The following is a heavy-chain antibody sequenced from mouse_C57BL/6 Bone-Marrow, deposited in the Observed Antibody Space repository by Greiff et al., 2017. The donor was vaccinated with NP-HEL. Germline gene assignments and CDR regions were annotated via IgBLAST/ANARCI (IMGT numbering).Heavy chain of an antibody. D-gene: IGHD2-10*01. J-gene: IGHJ1*03. CDR1: GYTFTSYW. V-gene: IGHV1-53*01. Sequence: QVQLQQPGTELVKPGASVKLSCKASGYTFTSYWMHWVKQRPGQGLEWIGNINPSNGGTNYNEKFTSKATLTVDKSSSTAYMQLHSLTSGDSAVSYCASDPPCYGNHYWYFDVWGKGTTVTVSS. CDR2: INPSNGGT. CDR3: ASDPPCYGNHYWYFDV.